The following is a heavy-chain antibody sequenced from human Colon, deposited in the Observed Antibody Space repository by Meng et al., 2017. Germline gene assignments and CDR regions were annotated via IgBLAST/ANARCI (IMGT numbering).Heavy chain of an antibody. V-gene: IGHV4-34*02. Sequence: QAQMRQGRRVPLQPAETPPLTCAVSGWSFSGFDWSWSRPPPGKGLEWIGEIDHFGISNYNSSLKGRLTMSVDTSKKQISLTLTSVTAADTAVYYCAAGLRHGDWFDPWGPGTLVTVFS. J-gene: IGHJ5*02. CDR1: GWSFSGFD. D-gene: IGHD4-17*01. CDR3: AAGLRHGDWFDP. CDR2: IDHFGIS.